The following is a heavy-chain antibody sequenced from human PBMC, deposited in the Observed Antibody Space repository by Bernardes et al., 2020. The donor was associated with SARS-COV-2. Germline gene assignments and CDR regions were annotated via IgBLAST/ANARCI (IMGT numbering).Heavy chain of an antibody. J-gene: IGHJ6*02. D-gene: IGHD3-3*01. Sequence: GGSLRLSCAASGFTVSSNYMSWVRQAPGKGLEWVSVIYSGGSTYYADSVKGRFTISRDNSKNTLYLQMNSLRAEDTAVYYCARDRGYDFWSGSGGYYGMDVWGQGTTVTVSS. V-gene: IGHV3-66*01. CDR2: IYSGGST. CDR3: ARDRGYDFWSGSGGYYGMDV. CDR1: GFTVSSNY.